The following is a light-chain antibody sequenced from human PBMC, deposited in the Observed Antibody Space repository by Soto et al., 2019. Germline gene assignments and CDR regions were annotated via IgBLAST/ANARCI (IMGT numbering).Light chain of an antibody. J-gene: IGKJ4*01. CDR2: AAS. V-gene: IGKV1-39*01. CDR1: QSISSY. CDR3: QQSYRTLT. Sequence: DIQMTQSPSSLSAFVGDRVTITCRASQSISSYLNWYQQKPGKAPKLLIYAASSLQSGVPSRFSGSGSGTDFILTISSLQPEDFATYYCQQSYRTLTVGGGTKVDSK.